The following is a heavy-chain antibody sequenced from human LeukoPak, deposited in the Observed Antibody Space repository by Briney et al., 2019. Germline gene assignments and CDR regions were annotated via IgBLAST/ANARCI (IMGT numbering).Heavy chain of an antibody. Sequence: PGGSLRLSCGAFGFIFSNSWMSWVRQAPGKGLEWVANIKRDGSETYYVDSVKGRFTISRDNAKNSLYLQMDSLRAEDKAVYYWGRISTAAAGGDYWGQGTLVIVSS. D-gene: IGHD6-25*01. CDR3: GRISTAAAGGDY. CDR1: GFIFSNSW. J-gene: IGHJ4*02. CDR2: IKRDGSET. V-gene: IGHV3-7*01.